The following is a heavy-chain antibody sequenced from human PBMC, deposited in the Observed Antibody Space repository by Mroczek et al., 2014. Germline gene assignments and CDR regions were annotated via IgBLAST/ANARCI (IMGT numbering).Heavy chain of an antibody. Sequence: VQLVESGGGLVQPGGSLRLSCAASGFTFSSYWMHWVRQAPGKGLVWVSRINSDGSSTSYADSVKGRFTISRDNAKNTLYLQMNSLRAEDTAVYYCARARSGYSYGYVTGAFDIWGQGTMVTVSS. CDR3: ARARSGYSYGYVTGAFDI. CDR1: GFTFSSYW. D-gene: IGHD5-18*01. J-gene: IGHJ3*02. CDR2: INSDGSST. V-gene: IGHV3-74*02.